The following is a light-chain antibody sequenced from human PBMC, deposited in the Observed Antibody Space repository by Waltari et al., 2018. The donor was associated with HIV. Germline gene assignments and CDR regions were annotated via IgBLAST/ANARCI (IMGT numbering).Light chain of an antibody. CDR2: AAS. Sequence: DIQMTQSPSSLSASVGDIVTITCRASQSISNYLNWYQQKPGKAPNLLIYAASSLHNGVPSRFSGSGSGTDFTLTISSLQPEDFATYYCQQSYSTPPTFGGGTKVEIK. CDR1: QSISNY. CDR3: QQSYSTPPT. J-gene: IGKJ4*01. V-gene: IGKV1-39*01.